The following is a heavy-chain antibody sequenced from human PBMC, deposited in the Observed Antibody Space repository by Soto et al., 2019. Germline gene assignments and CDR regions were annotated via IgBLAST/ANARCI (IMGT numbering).Heavy chain of an antibody. Sequence: GGSLRLSCAASGFTFSDYYMSWIRQAPGKGLEWVSYISSSGSTIYYADSVKGRFTISRDNAKNSLYLQMNSLRAEDTAVYYCARVCDYSLLFCAFDIWGQGTMVTVSS. CDR2: ISSSGSTI. J-gene: IGHJ3*02. D-gene: IGHD4-4*01. CDR3: ARVCDYSLLFCAFDI. CDR1: GFTFSDYY. V-gene: IGHV3-11*01.